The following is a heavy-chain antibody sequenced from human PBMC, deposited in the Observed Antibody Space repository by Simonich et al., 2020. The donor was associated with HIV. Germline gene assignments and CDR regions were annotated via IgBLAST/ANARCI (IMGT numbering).Heavy chain of an antibody. CDR1: GYSFTSYW. CDR3: VRRLAVASTYWYFDL. D-gene: IGHD6-19*01. V-gene: IGHV5-51*03. J-gene: IGHJ2*01. CDR2: IYPGDSDT. Sequence: EVPLVQSGAEVNKPGASLTISCTGSGYSFTSYWIGWVCQMPGKGLEWMGIIYPGDSDTRYSPSFQGQVTISADKSISTAYLQWSSLKASDTAMYYCVRRLAVASTYWYFDLWVRGTLVTVSS.